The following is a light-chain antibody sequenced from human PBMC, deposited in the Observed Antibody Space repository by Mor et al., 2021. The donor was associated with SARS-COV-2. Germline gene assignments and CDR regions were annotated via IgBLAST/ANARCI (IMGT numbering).Light chain of an antibody. V-gene: IGLV2-14*03. CDR1: DIGGYNY. CDR3: SSYRNDDIVRV. CDR2: NVD. Sequence: DIGGYNYVSWYQHHPDTAPRLIIFNVDHRPSGVSSRFTGSQSGNTASLTISGLQAEDEAEYYCSSYRNDDIVRVFGTGTK. J-gene: IGLJ1*01.